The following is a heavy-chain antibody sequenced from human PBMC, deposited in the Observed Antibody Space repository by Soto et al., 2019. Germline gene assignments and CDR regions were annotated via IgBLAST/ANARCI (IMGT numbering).Heavy chain of an antibody. CDR2: IYSSGST. Sequence: SETLSITCPVYGGPIDSGGYYWSWIRQHPGKGLEWIGYIYSSGSTYYNLSLKSRVTISVDTSKNQFSLKLSSVTAADTAVYYCTRYSSSWYPFDPWGQGTLVTLSS. J-gene: IGHJ5*02. V-gene: IGHV4-31*03. CDR1: GGPIDSGGYY. D-gene: IGHD6-13*01. CDR3: TRYSSSWYPFDP.